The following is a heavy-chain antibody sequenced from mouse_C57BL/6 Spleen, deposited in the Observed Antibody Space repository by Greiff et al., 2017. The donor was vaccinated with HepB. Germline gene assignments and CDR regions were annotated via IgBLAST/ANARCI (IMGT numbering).Heavy chain of an antibody. CDR2: ISDGGSYT. D-gene: IGHD2-12*01. CDR3: ARGGYDLGFAY. Sequence: EVQLVESGGGLVKPGGSLKLSCAASGFTFSSYAMSWVRQTPEKRLEWVATISDGGSYTYYPDNVKGRFTISRDNAKNNLYLQMSHLKSEDTAMYYCARGGYDLGFAYWGQGTLVTVSA. CDR1: GFTFSSYA. J-gene: IGHJ3*01. V-gene: IGHV5-4*01.